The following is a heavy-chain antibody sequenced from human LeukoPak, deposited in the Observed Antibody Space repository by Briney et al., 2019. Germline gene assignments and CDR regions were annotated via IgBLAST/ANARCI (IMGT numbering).Heavy chain of an antibody. D-gene: IGHD3-22*01. V-gene: IGHV3-53*01. J-gene: IGHJ1*01. CDR1: GFTVSSNY. CDR3: AREGGRYYDSSGYAVVQH. CDR2: IYCGGST. Sequence: PGGSLRLSCAASGFTVSSNYMSWVRQAPGKGLEWVSVIYCGGSTYYADSVKGRFTISRDNSKNTLYLQMNSLKAEDTAVYYCAREGGRYYDSSGYAVVQHWGQGTLVTVSS.